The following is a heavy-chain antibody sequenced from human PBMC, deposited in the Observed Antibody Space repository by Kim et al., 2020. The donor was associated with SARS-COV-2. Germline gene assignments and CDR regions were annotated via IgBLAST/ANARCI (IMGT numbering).Heavy chain of an antibody. CDR3: TKDREGTFESAWGTPMSS. Sequence: GGSLRLSCAASGFIFSNYDMNWVRQVPGKGLEWVAAIRGSGRGTYYADSVNDRFTISRDNSNNTLFLQMNSLRDDDTAVYYCTKDREGTFESAWGTPMSSWGQGTLVTVSS. J-gene: IGHJ5*02. CDR2: IRGSGRGT. D-gene: IGHD3-16*01. CDR1: GFIFSNYD. V-gene: IGHV3-23*01.